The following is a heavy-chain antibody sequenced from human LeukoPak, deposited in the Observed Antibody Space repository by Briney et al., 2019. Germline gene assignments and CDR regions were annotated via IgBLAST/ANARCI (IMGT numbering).Heavy chain of an antibody. Sequence: SSVKVSCKASGGTFSSYAISWVRQAPGQGLEWMGWINPDSGGTNYAQKFQGRVTMTRDTSISTAYLELSRLRSDDTAVYYCARISSGYCSGGSCNTKGYYLDYWGQGTLVTVSS. J-gene: IGHJ4*02. D-gene: IGHD2-15*01. CDR3: ARISSGYCSGGSCNTKGYYLDY. V-gene: IGHV1-2*02. CDR2: INPDSGGT. CDR1: GGTFSSYA.